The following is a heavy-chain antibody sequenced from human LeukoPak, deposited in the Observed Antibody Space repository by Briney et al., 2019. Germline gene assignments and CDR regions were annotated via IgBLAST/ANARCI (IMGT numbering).Heavy chain of an antibody. CDR2: IFHSGST. CDR1: GGSISTYY. J-gene: IGHJ4*02. D-gene: IGHD3-10*01. Sequence: SETLSLSCTVSGGSISTYYWSWIRQPPEKGLEWIGYIFHSGSTNYNPSLKSRVTISVDTSKNQFSLKLSSVTAADTADYYCAREPYGSGTFDYWGQGTLVTVSS. CDR3: AREPYGSGTFDY. V-gene: IGHV4-59*01.